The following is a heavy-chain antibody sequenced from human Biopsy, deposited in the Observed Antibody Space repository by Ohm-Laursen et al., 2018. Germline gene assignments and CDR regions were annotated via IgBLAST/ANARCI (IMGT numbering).Heavy chain of an antibody. CDR1: SGSISSDY. D-gene: IGHD2/OR15-2a*01. V-gene: IGHV4-59*01. Sequence: PSETLSLTCTVSSGSISSDYWSWIRQTPGKGLEWIGYIYYSGSTNYNPSLKSRVTISVDTSKNQFSLRLNSVTAADTAVYYCARATNSTGWPYHYFYGMDVWGQGTTVTVSS. CDR2: IYYSGST. CDR3: ARATNSTGWPYHYFYGMDV. J-gene: IGHJ6*02.